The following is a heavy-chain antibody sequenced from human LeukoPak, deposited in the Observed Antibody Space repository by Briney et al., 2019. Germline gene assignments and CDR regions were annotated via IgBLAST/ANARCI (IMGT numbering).Heavy chain of an antibody. CDR2: IYYSGST. V-gene: IGHV4-59*01. J-gene: IGHJ4*02. D-gene: IGHD5-18*01. Sequence: PSETLSLTRTVSGGSISSYYWSWIRQPPGKGLEWIGYIYYSGSTNYNPSLKSRVTISVDTSKNQFSLKLSSVTAADTAVYYCARSLAMATREFDYWGQGTLVTVSS. CDR3: ARSLAMATREFDY. CDR1: GGSISSYY.